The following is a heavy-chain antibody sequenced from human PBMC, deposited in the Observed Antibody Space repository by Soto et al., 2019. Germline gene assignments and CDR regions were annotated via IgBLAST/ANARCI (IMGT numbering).Heavy chain of an antibody. V-gene: IGHV3-30*18. Sequence: ESGGGVVQPGRSLRLSCAASGFTFSSYGMHWVRQAPGKGLEWVAVISYDGSNKYYADSVKGRFTISRDNSKNTLYLQMNSLRAEDTAVYYCAKGWGPTIYWGQGTLVTVSS. CDR3: AKGWGPTIY. CDR1: GFTFSSYG. J-gene: IGHJ4*02. CDR2: ISYDGSNK. D-gene: IGHD3-16*01.